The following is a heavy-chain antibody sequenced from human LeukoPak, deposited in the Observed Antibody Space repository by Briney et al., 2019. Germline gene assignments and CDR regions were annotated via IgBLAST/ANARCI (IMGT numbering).Heavy chain of an antibody. CDR3: ARGSLDYGDYRFDY. CDR2: IYYSGST. J-gene: IGHJ4*02. D-gene: IGHD4-17*01. V-gene: IGHV4-31*03. Sequence: SQTLSLACTVSGGSISSGGYYWSWIRQHPGKGLEWIGYIYYSGSTYYNPSLKSRVTISVDTSKNQFSLKLSSVTAADTAVYYCARGSLDYGDYRFDYWGQGTLVTVSS. CDR1: GGSISSGGYY.